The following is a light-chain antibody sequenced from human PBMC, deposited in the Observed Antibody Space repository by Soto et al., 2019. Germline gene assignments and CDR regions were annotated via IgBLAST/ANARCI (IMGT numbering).Light chain of an antibody. CDR3: QQYGSSPT. Sequence: EIVLTQSPGTLSLSPGERATLSCRASQSVSSSYLAWYQQKCGQAPRLLIYGAFSRATGIPDRFSGSGSGTDFTLPISRVEPEDFAVYYCQQYGSSPTFGQGTKVEIK. J-gene: IGKJ1*01. CDR2: GAF. CDR1: QSVSSSY. V-gene: IGKV3-20*01.